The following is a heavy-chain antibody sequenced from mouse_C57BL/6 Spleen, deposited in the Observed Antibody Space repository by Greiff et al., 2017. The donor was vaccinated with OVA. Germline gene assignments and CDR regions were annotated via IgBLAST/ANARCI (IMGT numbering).Heavy chain of an antibody. D-gene: IGHD3-2*02. CDR3: ARDSSGYVDYAMDY. CDR2: IWSGGST. Sequence: QVQLQQSGPGLVQPSQSLSITCTVSGFSLTSYGVHWVRQSPGKGLEWLGVIWSGGSTDYNAAFISRLSISKDNSKSQVFFKMNSLQADYTAIYYCARDSSGYVDYAMDYWGQGTSVTVSS. V-gene: IGHV2-2*01. J-gene: IGHJ4*01. CDR1: GFSLTSYG.